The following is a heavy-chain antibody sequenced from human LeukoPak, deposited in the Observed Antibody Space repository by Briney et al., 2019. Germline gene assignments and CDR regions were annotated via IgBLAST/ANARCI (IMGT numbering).Heavy chain of an antibody. CDR1: GGSISSSSYY. J-gene: IGHJ6*03. Sequence: SETPSLTCTVSGGSISSSSYYWGWIRQPPGKGLEWIGSIYYSGSTYYNPSLKSRVTISVDTSKNQFSLKLSSVTAADTAVYYCARDLGYYDFWSGYYNYYYYMDVWGKGTTVTVSS. CDR3: ARDLGYYDFWSGYYNYYYYMDV. V-gene: IGHV4-39*07. CDR2: IYYSGST. D-gene: IGHD3-3*01.